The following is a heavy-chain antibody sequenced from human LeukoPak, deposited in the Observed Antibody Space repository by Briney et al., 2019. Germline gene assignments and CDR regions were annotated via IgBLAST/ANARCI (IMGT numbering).Heavy chain of an antibody. D-gene: IGHD1-14*01. Sequence: GGSLRLSCAASGFTFSSYSMNWVRQAPGKGLEWVSSISSSSSYIYYADSVKGRFTISRDNSKNTLYLQMNSLRAEDTAVYYCARDDPERLNYYGMGVWGQGTTVTVSS. V-gene: IGHV3-21*04. CDR3: ARDDPERLNYYGMGV. CDR1: GFTFSSYS. CDR2: ISSSSSYI. J-gene: IGHJ6*02.